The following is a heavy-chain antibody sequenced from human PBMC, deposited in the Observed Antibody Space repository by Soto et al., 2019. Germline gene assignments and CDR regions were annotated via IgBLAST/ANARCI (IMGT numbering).Heavy chain of an antibody. Sequence: GGSLRLSCAASGVSLSSYGMNWVRQAPGEGLEWVSYINTNGKTTYYAGSVKGRFTISRDNGKNSLYLQMNSLRAEDTAVYYCTIDDFNDYDLADYWGQGTLVTAPQ. V-gene: IGHV3-48*01. J-gene: IGHJ4*02. CDR1: GVSLSSYG. CDR2: INTNGKTT. D-gene: IGHD4-17*01. CDR3: TIDDFNDYDLADY.